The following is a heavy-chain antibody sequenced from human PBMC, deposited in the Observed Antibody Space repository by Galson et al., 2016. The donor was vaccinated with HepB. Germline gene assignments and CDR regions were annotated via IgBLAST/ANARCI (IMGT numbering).Heavy chain of an antibody. Sequence: SVKVSCKASRYTFTAYGMHWVRQAPGQGLEWMAWINAANGETRYSQKLQGRVTITTDTSASTAYMELSSLRSEDTAVDYCARSAYSTSSSGAYDVWGQGTMVTVSS. D-gene: IGHD6-6*01. CDR3: ARSAYSTSSSGAYDV. CDR2: INAANGET. CDR1: RYTFTAYG. V-gene: IGHV1-3*01. J-gene: IGHJ3*01.